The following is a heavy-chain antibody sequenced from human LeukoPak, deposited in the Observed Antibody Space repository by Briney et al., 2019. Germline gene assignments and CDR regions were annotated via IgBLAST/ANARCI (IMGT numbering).Heavy chain of an antibody. V-gene: IGHV3-21*01. CDR2: ISSSSSYI. CDR1: GFTFSSYS. Sequence: PGGSLRLSSAASGFTFSSYSMNWVRQAPGKGLEWVSSISSSSSYIYYADSVKGRFTISRDNAKNSLYLQMNSLRAEDTAVYYCASSDYGGNSVYFQHWGQGTLVTVSS. CDR3: ASSDYGGNSVYFQH. J-gene: IGHJ1*01. D-gene: IGHD4-23*01.